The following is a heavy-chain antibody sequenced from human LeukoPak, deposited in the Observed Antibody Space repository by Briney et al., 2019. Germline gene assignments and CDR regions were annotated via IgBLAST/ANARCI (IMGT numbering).Heavy chain of an antibody. V-gene: IGHV3-30*02. D-gene: IGHD3-3*01. Sequence: GGSLRLSCVTSGFIFSNYGMHWVRQAPGKGLEWLTFIQFDGSNKLYADSVKGRFTVSRDTSKNTVYLQMTSLRVEDTAVYYCAKENDFWSGPEGWGQGTLVTVSS. CDR2: IQFDGSNK. CDR3: AKENDFWSGPEG. CDR1: GFIFSNYG. J-gene: IGHJ4*02.